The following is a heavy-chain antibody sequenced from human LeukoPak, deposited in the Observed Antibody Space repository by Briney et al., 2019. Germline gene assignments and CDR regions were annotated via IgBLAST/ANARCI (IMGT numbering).Heavy chain of an antibody. CDR2: MNPNSGNT. D-gene: IGHD3-10*02. CDR1: GYTFTSYD. Sequence: ASVKVSCKASGYTFTSYDINWVRQATGQGLEWMGWMNPNSGNTGYAQKFQGRVTMTRNTSISTAYMELSSLRSEDTAVYYCARPYNVRGVIINYYYYYMDVWGKGTTVTVSS. V-gene: IGHV1-8*01. J-gene: IGHJ6*03. CDR3: ARPYNVRGVIINYYYYYMDV.